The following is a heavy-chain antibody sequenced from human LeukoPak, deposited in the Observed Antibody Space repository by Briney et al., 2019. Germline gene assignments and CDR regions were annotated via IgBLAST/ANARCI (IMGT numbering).Heavy chain of an antibody. Sequence: GGSLRLSCAASGFTFSSYAMSWVRQAPGKGLEWVSAISGSGGSTYYADSVKGRFTISRDNAKNSLYLQMNSLRAEDTAVYYCASLGSLAAAGYCYYYYMDVWGKGTTVTISS. V-gene: IGHV3-23*01. D-gene: IGHD6-13*01. CDR3: ASLGSLAAAGYCYYYYMDV. CDR2: ISGSGGST. CDR1: GFTFSSYA. J-gene: IGHJ6*03.